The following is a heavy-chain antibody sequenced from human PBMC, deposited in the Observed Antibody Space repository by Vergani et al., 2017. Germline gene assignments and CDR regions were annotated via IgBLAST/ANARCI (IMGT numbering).Heavy chain of an antibody. D-gene: IGHD6-19*01. J-gene: IGHJ5*02. Sequence: VQLQEPGPGLVKSSETLSLTCSVSFDSIRNLYCNWIRQPPGKGLEWIGSIHYSENTNYNPSLKTRVTISVDTSKNQVSLTLTSVTAADTAVYYCASDTHSGQRADRWGQGILVTVTS. V-gene: IGHV4-59*11. CDR3: ASDTHSGQRADR. CDR1: FDSIRNLY. CDR2: IHYSENT.